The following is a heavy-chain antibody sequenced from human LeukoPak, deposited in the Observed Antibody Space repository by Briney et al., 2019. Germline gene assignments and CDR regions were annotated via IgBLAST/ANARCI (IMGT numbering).Heavy chain of an antibody. J-gene: IGHJ6*02. CDR3: AKGGVATPPDYYYGMDV. Sequence: RGSLRLSCAASGFTFSSYGMHWVRQAPGKGLEWVAVISYDGSNKYYADSVKGRFTISRDNSKNTLYLQMNSLRAEDTAVYYCAKGGVATPPDYYYGMDVWGQGTTVTVSS. CDR2: ISYDGSNK. CDR1: GFTFSSYG. V-gene: IGHV3-30*18. D-gene: IGHD3-3*01.